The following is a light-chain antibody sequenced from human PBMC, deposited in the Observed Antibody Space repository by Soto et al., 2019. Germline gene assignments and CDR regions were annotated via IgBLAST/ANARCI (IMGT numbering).Light chain of an antibody. CDR2: LNNDGSY. Sequence: QLVLTQPPSASASLGASVKFTCTLSSGHSSYSVAWHQRQPEKGPRYLMKLNNDGSYSKGDGGPDRFSGSSSGAERYLTISSLQPDDEAEYYCQTCASDVHVVFGGGTKLTVL. CDR3: QTCASDVHVV. V-gene: IGLV4-69*01. CDR1: SGHSSYS. J-gene: IGLJ2*01.